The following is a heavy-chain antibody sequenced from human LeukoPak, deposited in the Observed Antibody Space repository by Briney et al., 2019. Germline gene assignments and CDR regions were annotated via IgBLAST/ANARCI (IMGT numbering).Heavy chain of an antibody. J-gene: IGHJ3*02. Sequence: ASVKVSCKASGYTFTDYYMHWVRQAPGQGLEWMGWINPNSGDTNYAQKFQGRVTMTRDTSISTAYMELSRLRSDDTAVFYCARAPNDAFDIWGQGTMVTVSS. D-gene: IGHD4/OR15-4a*01. CDR1: GYTFTDYY. V-gene: IGHV1-2*02. CDR2: INPNSGDT. CDR3: ARAPNDAFDI.